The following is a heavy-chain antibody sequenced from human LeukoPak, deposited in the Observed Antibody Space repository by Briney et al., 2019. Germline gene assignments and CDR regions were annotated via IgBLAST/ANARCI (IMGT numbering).Heavy chain of an antibody. V-gene: IGHV3-48*01. CDR3: AKHKLGAERRYYFDY. D-gene: IGHD3-10*01. Sequence: GSLRLSCAASGFTFSSYSMNWVRQAPGKGLEWVSYISSSSSTIYYADSVKGRFTISRDNAKNSLYLQMNSLRAEDTAVYYCAKHKLGAERRYYFDYWGQGTLVTVSS. J-gene: IGHJ4*02. CDR2: ISSSSSTI. CDR1: GFTFSSYS.